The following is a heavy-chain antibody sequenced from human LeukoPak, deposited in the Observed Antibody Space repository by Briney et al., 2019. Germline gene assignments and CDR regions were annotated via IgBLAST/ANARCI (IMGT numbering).Heavy chain of an antibody. V-gene: IGHV3-23*01. CDR2: ISGSGGST. D-gene: IGHD6-13*01. J-gene: IGHJ4*02. Sequence: GGSLRLSCAASGFTFSSYATSWVRQAPGKGLEWVSAISGSGGSTYYADSVKGRFTISRDNSKNTLYLQMNSLRAEDTAVYYCAKRYSSSSFFDYWGQGTLVTVSS. CDR1: GFTFSSYA. CDR3: AKRYSSSSFFDY.